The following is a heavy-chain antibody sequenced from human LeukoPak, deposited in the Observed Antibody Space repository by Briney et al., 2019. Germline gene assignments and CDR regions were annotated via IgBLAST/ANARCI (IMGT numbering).Heavy chain of an antibody. CDR3: ASSGWGLANWFDP. Sequence: PSASVKVSCKASGGTLSSYAISWVRQAPGQGLEWMGGIIPIFGTANYAQKFQGRVTITADESTSTAYMELSSLRSEDTAVYYCASSGWGLANWFDPWGQGTLVTASS. J-gene: IGHJ5*02. CDR2: IIPIFGTA. V-gene: IGHV1-69*13. CDR1: GGTLSSYA. D-gene: IGHD6-19*01.